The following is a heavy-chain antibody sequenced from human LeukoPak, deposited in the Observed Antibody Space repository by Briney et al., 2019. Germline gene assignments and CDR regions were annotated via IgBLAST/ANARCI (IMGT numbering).Heavy chain of an antibody. CDR3: ARMGTTGTTRFYYFDY. D-gene: IGHD1-1*01. V-gene: IGHV4-59*01. Sequence: SETLSLTCTVSGGSISSYYWSWIRQPPGKGLEWIGYIYYSGSTNYNPSLKSRVTISVDTSKNQFSLKLSSVTAADTAVYYCARMGTTGTTRFYYFDYWGQGTLVTVSS. CDR2: IYYSGST. J-gene: IGHJ4*02. CDR1: GGSISSYY.